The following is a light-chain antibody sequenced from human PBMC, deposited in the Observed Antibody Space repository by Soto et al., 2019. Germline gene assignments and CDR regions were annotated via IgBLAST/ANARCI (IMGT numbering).Light chain of an antibody. J-gene: IGKJ1*01. CDR3: QVYDRSPVT. Sequence: EIVLTQSPDTLSLSPGERATLSCRASQSVGSNYLAWYQQKPGQAPRLLMYDASGRASRIPDRFSGSGSGTDFTLTISRMEPEDFAVYYCQVYDRSPVTFGQWTKGDIK. CDR1: QSVGSNY. CDR2: DAS. V-gene: IGKV3-20*01.